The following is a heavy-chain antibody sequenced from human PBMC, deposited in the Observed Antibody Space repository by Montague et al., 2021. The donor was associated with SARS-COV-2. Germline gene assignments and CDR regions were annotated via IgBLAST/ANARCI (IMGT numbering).Heavy chain of an antibody. CDR2: ISSSSSYI. V-gene: IGHV3-21*01. Sequence: SLRLSYAASGFTFSSYSMNWVRQAPGKGLEWVSSISSSSSYIYYADSVEGRFTISRDNAKSSLYLQMNSLRAEDTAVYYCARDQQLVLGYYYGMDVWGQGTTVTVSS. CDR1: GFTFSSYS. CDR3: ARDQQLVLGYYYGMDV. D-gene: IGHD6-13*01. J-gene: IGHJ6*02.